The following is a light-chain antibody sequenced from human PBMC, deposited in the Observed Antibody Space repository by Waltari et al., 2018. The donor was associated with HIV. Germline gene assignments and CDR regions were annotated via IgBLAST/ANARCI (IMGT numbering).Light chain of an antibody. Sequence: QSALTQPPSVSGSPGQSVTISCTGTSSDVGSYNRVSWYQQSPDTAPKVMIYEVSNRPSGVPDRFSGSKSGNTASLTISGLQAEDEADYYCSSYTSSNTFVFGGGTKLTVL. V-gene: IGLV2-18*02. CDR3: SSYTSSNTFV. J-gene: IGLJ2*01. CDR2: EVS. CDR1: SSDVGSYNR.